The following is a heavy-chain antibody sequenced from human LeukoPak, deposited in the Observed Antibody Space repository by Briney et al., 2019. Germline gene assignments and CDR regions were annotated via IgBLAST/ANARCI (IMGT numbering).Heavy chain of an antibody. CDR2: INHRGST. Sequence: SETLSLTCAVYGGFFSGYYWSWMRQPPGKGVEWIGEINHRGSTNYSPSLKSRVTISVDTSKNQFSLKLSSVTAADTAVYYCASSEQWLAGGSYWGQGTLVTVSS. J-gene: IGHJ4*02. D-gene: IGHD6-19*01. CDR1: GGFFSGYY. CDR3: ASSEQWLAGGSY. V-gene: IGHV4-34*01.